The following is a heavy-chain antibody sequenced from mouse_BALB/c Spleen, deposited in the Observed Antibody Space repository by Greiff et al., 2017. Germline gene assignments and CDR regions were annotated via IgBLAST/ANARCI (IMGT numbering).Heavy chain of an antibody. CDR2: ISSGGSYT. CDR1: GFTFSSYG. D-gene: IGHD1-1*01. Sequence: EVMLVESGGDLVKPGGSLKLSCAASGFTFSSYGMSWVRQTPDKRLEWVATISSGGSYTYYPDSVKGRFTISRDNAKNTLYLQMSSLKSEDTAMYYCARLYGSSYNYYAMDYWGQGTSVTVSS. V-gene: IGHV5-6*02. CDR3: ARLYGSSYNYYAMDY. J-gene: IGHJ4*01.